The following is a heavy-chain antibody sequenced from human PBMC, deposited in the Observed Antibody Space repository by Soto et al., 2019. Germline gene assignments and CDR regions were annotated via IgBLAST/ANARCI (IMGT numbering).Heavy chain of an antibody. CDR2: IYWDDDK. J-gene: IGHJ5*02. V-gene: IGHV2-5*02. D-gene: IGHD6-6*01. CDR3: AHIGQLASPFDP. CDR1: GFSLSTSGVG. Sequence: QITLKESGPTLVKPTQTLTLTCTFSGFSLSTSGVGVGWIRQPPGKALEWLALIYWDDDKRYSPSLKSRLTITKDTSKNQVVLTLTNMDPVDTATYYCAHIGQLASPFDPWGQGTLVTVSS.